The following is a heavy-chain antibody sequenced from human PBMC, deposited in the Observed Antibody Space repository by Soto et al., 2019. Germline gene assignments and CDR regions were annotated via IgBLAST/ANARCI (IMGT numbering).Heavy chain of an antibody. CDR3: ARDIRGYGMDV. J-gene: IGHJ6*02. CDR1: GFDFSDYY. Sequence: PGGSLRLSCAASGFDFSDYYMSWSRLAPGKGLEWISYISDSGSHLYYADSVKGRFSISRDNARKSVYLQMNTLRADDTALYFCARDIRGYGMDVWGQGTTVTVSS. V-gene: IGHV3-11*01. D-gene: IGHD3-10*01. CDR2: ISDSGSHL.